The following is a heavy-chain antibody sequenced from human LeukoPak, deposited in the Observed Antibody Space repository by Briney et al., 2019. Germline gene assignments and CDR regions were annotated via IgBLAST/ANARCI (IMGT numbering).Heavy chain of an antibody. CDR2: IYYSGST. J-gene: IGHJ5*02. CDR3: ARAHRDIVVVPAASNWFDP. D-gene: IGHD2-2*01. CDR1: GGSISSYY. Sequence: PSETLSLTCTVSGGSISSYYWSWIRQPPGKGLEWIGYIYYSGSTYYNPSLKSRVTISVDTSKNQFSLKLSSVTAADTAVYYCARAHRDIVVVPAASNWFDPWGQGTLVTVSS. V-gene: IGHV4-30-4*08.